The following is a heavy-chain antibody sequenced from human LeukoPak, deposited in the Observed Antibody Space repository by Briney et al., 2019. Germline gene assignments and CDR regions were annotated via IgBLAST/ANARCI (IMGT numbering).Heavy chain of an antibody. V-gene: IGHV3-15*01. Sequence: GGSLRLSCAASGFSFNFAWMSWVRQAPGKGLEWVGHIKSKIDGGTTDYAAPVKGRFTISRDDPTNTMYLQMNSLNTEDTAIYYCTTVISSGWFRGYWGQGTLVTVSS. CDR2: IKSKIDGGTT. D-gene: IGHD6-19*01. CDR3: TTVISSGWFRGY. J-gene: IGHJ4*02. CDR1: GFSFNFAW.